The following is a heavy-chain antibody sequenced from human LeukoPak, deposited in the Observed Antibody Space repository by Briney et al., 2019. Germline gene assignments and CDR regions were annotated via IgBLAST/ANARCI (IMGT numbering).Heavy chain of an antibody. D-gene: IGHD2-21*01. CDR3: AKRGGALSH. CDR1: GYLFTGFY. V-gene: IGHV1-2*07. CDR2: INPSSGDT. Sequence: ASVKVSCKASGYLFTGFYIHWVRQVPGQGLEWMGWINPSSGDTQSAPKFEGKVAMTRVTSISTAYMEVRGLTPDDAAIYYCAKRGGALSHWGQGTPVTVTS. J-gene: IGHJ4*02.